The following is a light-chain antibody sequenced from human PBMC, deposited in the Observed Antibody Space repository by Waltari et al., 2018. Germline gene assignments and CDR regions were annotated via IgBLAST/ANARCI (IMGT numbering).Light chain of an antibody. Sequence: QSVLTQPASVSGSPGQSITVSCTGTSTDVGAYNYVCWYQQRPGKAPKLMISDVSNRLSGFSDRFSGSKSGNTASLTISGLQAEDEADYYCSSFTNSGSWVFGGGTKVTVL. CDR2: DVS. CDR1: STDVGAYNY. CDR3: SSFTNSGSWV. V-gene: IGLV2-14*01. J-gene: IGLJ3*02.